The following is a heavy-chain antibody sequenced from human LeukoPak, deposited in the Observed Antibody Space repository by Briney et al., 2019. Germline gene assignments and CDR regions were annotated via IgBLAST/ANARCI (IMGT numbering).Heavy chain of an antibody. D-gene: IGHD3-22*01. CDR2: TYYRSKWYN. CDR1: GDSVSSNSAA. J-gene: IGHJ4*02. Sequence: SQTLSLTCALSGDSVSSNSAAWSWIRQSPSRGLEWLGRTYYRSKWYNNYALSVKSRITINPDTSKNQFSLQLNSVTPEDTAVYYCASAKYYYDGSGYYSFDYWGQGTLVTVSS. CDR3: ASAKYYYDGSGYYSFDY. V-gene: IGHV6-1*01.